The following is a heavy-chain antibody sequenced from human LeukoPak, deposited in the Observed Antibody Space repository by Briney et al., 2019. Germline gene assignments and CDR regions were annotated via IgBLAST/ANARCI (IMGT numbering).Heavy chain of an antibody. CDR1: GFTFSSYS. CDR3: ARDSSSDSGMFDY. J-gene: IGHJ4*02. D-gene: IGHD6-6*01. Sequence: GGSPRLSCAASGFTFSSYSMNWVRQAPGKGLEWVSSISSSSSYIYYADSVKGRFTISRDNAKNSLYLQMNSLRAEDTAVYYCARDSSSDSGMFDYWGQGTLVTVSS. CDR2: ISSSSSYI. V-gene: IGHV3-21*01.